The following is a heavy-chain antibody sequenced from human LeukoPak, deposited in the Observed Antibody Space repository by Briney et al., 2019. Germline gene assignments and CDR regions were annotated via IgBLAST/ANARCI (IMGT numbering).Heavy chain of an antibody. Sequence: QSGGSLRLSCAASGFTFSSDWMHWVRQAPGKGLVWVSRINNDGSTTAYADSVKGRFTISRDNAKNTLYLQMNSLRADDTAVYYCTRDSYSSAWDWGQGTLVTVSS. D-gene: IGHD6-19*01. V-gene: IGHV3-74*01. CDR1: GFTFSSDW. CDR2: INNDGSTT. CDR3: TRDSYSSAWD. J-gene: IGHJ4*02.